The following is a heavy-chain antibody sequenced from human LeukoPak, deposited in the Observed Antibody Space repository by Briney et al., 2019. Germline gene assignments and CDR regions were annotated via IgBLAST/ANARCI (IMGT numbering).Heavy chain of an antibody. CDR3: AIDRGWAFEA. D-gene: IGHD6-19*01. Sequence: GGSLRLSCAASGFSFGDYSMYWVRQPPGKGPEWVSCISHSRSIVSYADSVKGRFTISRDNAKNSVYLQMNSLRDEDTAVYSCAIDRGWAFEAWGQGTMVTVSS. CDR1: GFSFGDYS. V-gene: IGHV3-48*02. CDR2: ISHSRSIV. J-gene: IGHJ3*01.